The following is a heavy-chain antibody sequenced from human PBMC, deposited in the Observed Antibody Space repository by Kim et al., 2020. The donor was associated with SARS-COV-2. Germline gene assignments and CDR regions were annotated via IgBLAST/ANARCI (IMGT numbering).Heavy chain of an antibody. V-gene: IGHV4-59*01. CDR2: T. Sequence: TNYTPSLKSRVTISLDTSKNPFSLKLSSVTAADTAVYYCARERMSDAFDIWGQGTMVTVSS. J-gene: IGHJ3*02. CDR3: ARERMSDAFDI.